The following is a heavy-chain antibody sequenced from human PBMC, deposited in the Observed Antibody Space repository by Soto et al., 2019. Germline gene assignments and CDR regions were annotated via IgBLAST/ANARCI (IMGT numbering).Heavy chain of an antibody. J-gene: IGHJ6*02. Sequence: QVQLVESGGGVVQPGRSLRLSCAASGFTFSSYGMHWVRQAPGKGLEWVAVISYDGSNKYYADSVKGRFTISRDNSKNTLYLQMNSLRAEDTAVYYCAKAGIAESVVDVWGQGTTVTVSS. CDR3: AKAGIAESVVDV. D-gene: IGHD6-13*01. CDR1: GFTFSSYG. V-gene: IGHV3-30*18. CDR2: ISYDGSNK.